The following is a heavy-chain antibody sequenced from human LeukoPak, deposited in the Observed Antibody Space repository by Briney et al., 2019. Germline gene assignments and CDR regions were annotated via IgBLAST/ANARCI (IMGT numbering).Heavy chain of an antibody. CDR2: IIPIFGTA. D-gene: IGHD5-18*01. Sequence: RSSVNVSCKASGGTFSSYAISWVRQAPGHGLEWMGGIIPIFGTANYAQKLQGRFTITTDESPSTAYMELSSLRSENTAVYNCARAFVGGYSYGLEGLHRALDYWGQGTLVTVSS. CDR3: ARAFVGGYSYGLEGLHRALDY. J-gene: IGHJ4*02. CDR1: GGTFSSYA. V-gene: IGHV1-69*05.